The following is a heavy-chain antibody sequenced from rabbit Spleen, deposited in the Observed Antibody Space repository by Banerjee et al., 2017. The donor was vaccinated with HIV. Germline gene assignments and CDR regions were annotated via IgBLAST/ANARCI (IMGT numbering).Heavy chain of an antibody. Sequence: QLKESGGGLVQPGGSLKLSCKASGFDFSSYYMSWVRQAPGKGLEWIGYIDPLFGTTYYANWVNGRFTISSHNAQNTLYLQLNSLTAADTATYFCARDTSSSFSSYGMDLWGPGTLVTVS. D-gene: IGHD1-1*01. V-gene: IGHV1S7*01. CDR1: GFDFSSYY. CDR3: ARDTSSSFSSYGMDL. J-gene: IGHJ6*01. CDR2: IDPLFGTT.